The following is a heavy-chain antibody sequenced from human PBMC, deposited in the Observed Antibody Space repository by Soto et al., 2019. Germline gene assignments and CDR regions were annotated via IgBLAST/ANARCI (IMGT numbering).Heavy chain of an antibody. CDR3: ARAYSSGWPLDY. D-gene: IGHD6-19*01. J-gene: IGHJ4*02. CDR1: GFTFSSYW. Sequence: GGSLRLSCTASGFTFSSYWIHWVRQAPGKGLLWVSRVNGNGSSTNYADSVKGRFTIFRDNDRNTVHLQMNSLGAEDTAVYYCARAYSSGWPLDYWGQGTLVTVSS. CDR2: VNGNGSST. V-gene: IGHV3-74*01.